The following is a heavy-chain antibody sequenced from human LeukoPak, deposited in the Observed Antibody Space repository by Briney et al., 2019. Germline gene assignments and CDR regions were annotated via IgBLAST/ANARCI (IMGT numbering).Heavy chain of an antibody. V-gene: IGHV3-23*01. D-gene: IGHD6-19*01. CDR3: TTLPWQWPRYYFDY. CDR2: ISGSGGST. Sequence: GGSLRLSCAASGFTFSSYAMSWVRQAPGKGLEWVSAISGSGGSTYYADSVKGRFTISRDNSKNTLYLQMNSLKTEDTAVYYCTTLPWQWPRYYFDYWGQGTLVTVSS. J-gene: IGHJ4*02. CDR1: GFTFSSYA.